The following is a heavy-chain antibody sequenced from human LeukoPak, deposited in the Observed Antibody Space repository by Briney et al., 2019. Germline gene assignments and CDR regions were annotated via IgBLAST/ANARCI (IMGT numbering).Heavy chain of an antibody. CDR2: ISYSGST. CDR1: GGSISSYY. V-gene: IGHV4-59*01. J-gene: IGHJ5*02. CDR3: ARGGAATPNWFDP. Sequence: SETLSLTCIVSGGSISSYYWSWIRQSPGKGLEWIGYISYSGSTNYNPSLKSRVTVSVDTSKNQFSLKLSSVTAADTAVYYCARGGAATPNWFDPWGQGTLVTVSS. D-gene: IGHD2-15*01.